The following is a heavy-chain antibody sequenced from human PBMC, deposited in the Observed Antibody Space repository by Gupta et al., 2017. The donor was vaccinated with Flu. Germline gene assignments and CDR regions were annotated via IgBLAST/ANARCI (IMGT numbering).Heavy chain of an antibody. V-gene: IGHV4-59*01. J-gene: IGHJ4*02. D-gene: IGHD3-22*01. CDR3: ARGYFDSSGYSAPFDY. CDR2: IYYNGNT. Sequence: QVQLQESGPGLVKPSETLSLTCTVPGGSLSSYYWDWIRQPPGEELEWIGYIYYNGNTNYNPSLKSRVTMSVDTSKNQCALKLSSVTAADTARYYCARGYFDSSGYSAPFDYGGLGILVTVSS. CDR1: GGSLSSYY.